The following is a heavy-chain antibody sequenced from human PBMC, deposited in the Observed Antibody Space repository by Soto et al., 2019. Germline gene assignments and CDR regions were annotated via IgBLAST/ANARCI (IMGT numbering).Heavy chain of an antibody. CDR1: GGSISGSY. CDR2: VYYTGST. J-gene: IGHJ4*02. D-gene: IGHD6-19*01. Sequence: SETLSLTCSVSGGSISGSYWSWIRQSPGKGLEWLSYVYYTGSTNYSPSLRSRVSISVDTSKNEFSLRLSSVAAADTAVYFCARSVAVPGAHIDYWGQGTQVTVSS. CDR3: ARSVAVPGAHIDY. V-gene: IGHV4-59*01.